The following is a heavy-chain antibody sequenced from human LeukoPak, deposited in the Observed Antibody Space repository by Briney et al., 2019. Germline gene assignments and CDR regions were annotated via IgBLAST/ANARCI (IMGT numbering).Heavy chain of an antibody. D-gene: IGHD2-2*01. V-gene: IGHV4-34*01. CDR2: INHSGDT. CDR3: ARGMEILGYCSGTSCSLDY. Sequence: SETLSLTCAVYGGSFSGYYWSWIRQPPGKGLEWIGEINHSGDTNYNPSLKSRFTTSVDTSKNHFSLKLSSVTAADTAVYYCARGMEILGYCSGTSCSLDYWGQGTLVTVSS. J-gene: IGHJ4*02. CDR1: GGSFSGYY.